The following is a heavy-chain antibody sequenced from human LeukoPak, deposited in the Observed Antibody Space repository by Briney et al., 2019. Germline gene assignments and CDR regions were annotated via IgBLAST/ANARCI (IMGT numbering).Heavy chain of an antibody. Sequence: PGGSLRLSCAASGFTFSSYAMSWVRQAPGKGLEWVSAISGSGGSTYYADSVKGRFTISRDNSKNTLYLQMNSLRAEDTAVYYCAKDQRFIRYSSSWYAGCFDYWGQGTLVTVSS. V-gene: IGHV3-23*01. J-gene: IGHJ4*02. D-gene: IGHD6-13*01. CDR3: AKDQRFIRYSSSWYAGCFDY. CDR2: ISGSGGST. CDR1: GFTFSSYA.